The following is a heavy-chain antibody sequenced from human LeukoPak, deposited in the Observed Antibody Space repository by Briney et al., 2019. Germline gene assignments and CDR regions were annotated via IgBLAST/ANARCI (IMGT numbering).Heavy chain of an antibody. D-gene: IGHD3-16*01. V-gene: IGHV4-34*01. CDR2: INHSGIT. J-gene: IGHJ6*02. CDR1: GGSFSGYY. CDR3: AREGRDYDSLERMDV. Sequence: PSETLSLTCAVHGGSFSGYYWSWIRQPPGKGLEWLGEINHSGITNYNPSLKSRVTLSVDTSKSQFSLKLTSVTAADTAVYYCAREGRDYDSLERMDVWAKGPRSPSP.